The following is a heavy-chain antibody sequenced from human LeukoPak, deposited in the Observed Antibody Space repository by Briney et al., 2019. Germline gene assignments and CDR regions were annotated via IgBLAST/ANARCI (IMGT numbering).Heavy chain of an antibody. V-gene: IGHV3-74*01. D-gene: IGHD4-17*01. CDR3: ATLKDAVTIFDN. CDR2: INSDGSST. CDR1: GFTFSSYW. J-gene: IGHJ4*02. Sequence: GGSLRLSCAASGFTFSSYWMHWVRQAPGNGLVWVSRINSDGSSTSYADSVKGRFTISRDNAKNTLYLQMNSLRAEDTAVYYCATLKDAVTIFDNWGQGTLVTVSS.